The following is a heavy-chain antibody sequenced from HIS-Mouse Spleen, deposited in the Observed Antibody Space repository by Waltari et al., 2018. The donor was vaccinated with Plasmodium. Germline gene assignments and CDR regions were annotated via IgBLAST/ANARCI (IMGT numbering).Heavy chain of an antibody. D-gene: IGHD6-13*01. CDR1: GTPFTGYY. CDR2: INPNSGGT. J-gene: IGHJ4*02. Sequence: QVQLVQSGAEVKKPGASVTVSCKASGTPFTGYYMHWVRQAPGQGLEWMGWINPNSGGTNYAQKFQGRVTMTRDTSISTAYMELSRLRSDDTAVYYCARDLAAAGHFDYWGQGTLVTVSS. V-gene: IGHV1-2*02. CDR3: ARDLAAAGHFDY.